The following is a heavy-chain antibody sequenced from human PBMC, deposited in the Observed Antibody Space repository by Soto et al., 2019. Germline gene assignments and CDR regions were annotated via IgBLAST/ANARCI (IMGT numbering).Heavy chain of an antibody. CDR3: ALRGYGYRSSWIKTWYDP. Sequence: ASVKVSCKASGYTFTNYNVVWVRQTTGQGLEWMGRMNPTSGDSFTAQNFRGRLTMTSDPSISTAYMELDSLRSDDTAVYYCALRGYGYRSSWIKTWYDPWGQGTLVTVSS. J-gene: IGHJ5*02. D-gene: IGHD6-13*01. V-gene: IGHV1-8*01. CDR2: MNPTSGDS. CDR1: GYTFTNYN.